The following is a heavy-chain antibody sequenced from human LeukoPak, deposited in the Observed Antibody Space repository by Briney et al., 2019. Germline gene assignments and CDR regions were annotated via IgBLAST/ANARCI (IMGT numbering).Heavy chain of an antibody. Sequence: PGWSLRLSCAASVFTFSSYPMSWVRQAPWKGLEWVSAISGSCGSTYYADSVEGRSTISRDNSKNSLYLQMNSLRAEDTAVYYCAELGITMIGGVWGKGTTVTISS. V-gene: IGHV3-23*01. CDR1: VFTFSSYP. D-gene: IGHD3-10*02. CDR3: AELGITMIGGV. CDR2: ISGSCGST. J-gene: IGHJ6*04.